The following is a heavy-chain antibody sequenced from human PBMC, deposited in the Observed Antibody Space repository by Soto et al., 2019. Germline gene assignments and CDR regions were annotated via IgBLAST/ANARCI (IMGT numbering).Heavy chain of an antibody. CDR2: ISYDGSNK. CDR3: EKDLLRPGRAYGMDV. J-gene: IGHJ6*02. Sequence: QVQLVESGGGVVQPGRSLRLSCAASGFTFSSYGMHWVRQAPGKGLEWVAVISYDGSNKYYADSVKGRFTIPRDNSKNTLYLQMNSLRAEDTAVYYCEKDLLRPGRAYGMDVWGQGTTVTVSS. CDR1: GFTFSSYG. V-gene: IGHV3-30*18.